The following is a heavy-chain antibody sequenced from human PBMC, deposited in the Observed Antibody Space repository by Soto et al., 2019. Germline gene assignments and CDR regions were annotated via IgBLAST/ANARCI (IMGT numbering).Heavy chain of an antibody. CDR1: GFTFTSSA. Sequence: SVKVSCKASGFTFTSSAFQWVRQARGQRLEWIGWIAVGSGYTNYAQRFQDRVTLTRDMPTATTYMELSRLTSEDTANYYCAADATAWQQMVPSDYWGQGTLVTVSS. V-gene: IGHV1-58*01. J-gene: IGHJ4*02. D-gene: IGHD2-8*01. CDR2: IAVGSGYT. CDR3: AADATAWQQMVPSDY.